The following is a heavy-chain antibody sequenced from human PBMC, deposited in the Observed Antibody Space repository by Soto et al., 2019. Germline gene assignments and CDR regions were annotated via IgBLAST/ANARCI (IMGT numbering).Heavy chain of an antibody. V-gene: IGHV3-33*01. CDR3: ARDGRVRYFTNGVCSSYYYRMDL. CDR2: IWYDGSNK. D-gene: IGHD2-8*01. Sequence: SGGSLRLSCAASGFTFSSYGMHWVRQAPGKGLEWVAVIWYDGSNKYYADSVKGRFTISRDNSKNTLYLQMNSLRAEDTAVYYCARDGRVRYFTNGVCSSYYYRMDLWGPGTTVTVSS. J-gene: IGHJ6*02. CDR1: GFTFSSYG.